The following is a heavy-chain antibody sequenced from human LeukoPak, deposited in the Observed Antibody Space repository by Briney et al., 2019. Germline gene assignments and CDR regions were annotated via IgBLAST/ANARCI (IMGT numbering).Heavy chain of an antibody. J-gene: IGHJ6*02. CDR1: GYTFTSYG. D-gene: IGHD4-11*01. Sequence: ASVKVSCKASGYTFTSYGISWVRQAPGQGLEWMGWISAYNGNTNYAQKLQGRVTMTADTSTSTAYMELRSLRSDDPAVYYCARGSVTDYYYYGMDVWGQGTTVTVSS. CDR2: ISAYNGNT. V-gene: IGHV1-18*01. CDR3: ARGSVTDYYYYGMDV.